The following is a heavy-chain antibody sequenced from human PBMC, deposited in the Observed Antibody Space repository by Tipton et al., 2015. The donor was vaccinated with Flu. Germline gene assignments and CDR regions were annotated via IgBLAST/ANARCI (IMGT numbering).Heavy chain of an antibody. J-gene: IGHJ4*02. CDR2: VSHSGRT. CDR3: ARSTYHYGSGSSDY. V-gene: IGHV4-38-2*02. CDR1: DYSISSGYY. D-gene: IGHD3-10*01. Sequence: LSCTVSDYSISSGYYWGWIRQPPGKGLEWIGCVSHSGRTYYNPSLKSRVTISLDTAKNQFSQRLSSVTAADTAVYYCARSTYHYGSGSSDYWGQGTLVTVSS.